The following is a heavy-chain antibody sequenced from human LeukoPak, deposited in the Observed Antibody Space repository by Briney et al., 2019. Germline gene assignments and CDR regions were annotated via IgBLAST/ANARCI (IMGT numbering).Heavy chain of an antibody. D-gene: IGHD3-10*01. Sequence: SETLSLTCTVSGYSISSGYYWGWIRQPPGKGLEWIGYIYYSGSTNYNPSLKSRVTISVDTSKNQFSLKLSSVTAADTAVYYCARGGLLWFGELYYFDYWGQGTLVTVSS. CDR2: IYYSGST. CDR1: GYSISSGYY. CDR3: ARGGLLWFGELYYFDY. J-gene: IGHJ4*02. V-gene: IGHV4-61*01.